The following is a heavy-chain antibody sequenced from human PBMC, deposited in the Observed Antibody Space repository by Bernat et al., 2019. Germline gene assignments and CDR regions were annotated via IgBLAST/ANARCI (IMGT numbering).Heavy chain of an antibody. CDR2: IYYSGST. J-gene: IGHJ6*02. CDR3: ARLEYSSSQDYYYYYGMDV. D-gene: IGHD6-6*01. Sequence: QLQLQESGPGPVKPSETLSLTCPVSGGSISSSSYYWGWIRQPPAKGLEWIGSIYYSGSTYYNPSLKSRVTISVDTSKNQFSLKLSSVTAADTAVYYWARLEYSSSQDYYYYYGMDVWGQGTTVTVAS. CDR1: GGSISSSSYY. V-gene: IGHV4-39*01.